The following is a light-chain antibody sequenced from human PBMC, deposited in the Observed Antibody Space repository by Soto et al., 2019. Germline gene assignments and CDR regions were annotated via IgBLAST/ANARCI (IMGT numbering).Light chain of an antibody. V-gene: IGKV3-20*01. CDR2: GAS. CDR1: QSVSSSY. Sequence: EIVLTQSPGTLSLSPGERATLSCRASQSVSSSYLAWYQQKPGQAPRLLIYGASRRATGIPDRFSGSGSGIDFTLTIRRLQPEDFAVCYCQQYGSSPYTFGQGTKLEIK. CDR3: QQYGSSPYT. J-gene: IGKJ2*01.